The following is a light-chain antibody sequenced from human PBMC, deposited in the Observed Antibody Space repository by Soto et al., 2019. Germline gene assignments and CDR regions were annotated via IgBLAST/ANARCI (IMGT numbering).Light chain of an antibody. CDR1: QSVSLS. V-gene: IGKV3-20*01. J-gene: IGKJ1*01. CDR2: GAS. CDR3: QQYGSSGT. Sequence: EIVLTQSPATLSLSPGGRATLSCRASQSVSLSLAWYQQKPGQAPRLLIYGASTRATGIPARFSGSGSGTDFTLTISRLEPEDFAVYYCQQYGSSGTFGQGTKVDIK.